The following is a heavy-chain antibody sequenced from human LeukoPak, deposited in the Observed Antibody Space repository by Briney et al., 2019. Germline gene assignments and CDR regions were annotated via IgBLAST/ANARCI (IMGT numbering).Heavy chain of an antibody. CDR1: GGTFSSYA. CDR2: IIPIFGTA. Sequence: ASVKVSCKASGGTFSSYAISWVRQAPGQGLEWMGGIIPIFGTANYAQKFQGRVTITADESTSTAYMELSSLRSEDTAVYYCARDGKGMGTIRLGYYYYYMGVWGKGTTVTVSS. CDR3: ARDGKGMGTIRLGYYYYYMGV. D-gene: IGHD5-24*01. J-gene: IGHJ6*03. V-gene: IGHV1-69*13.